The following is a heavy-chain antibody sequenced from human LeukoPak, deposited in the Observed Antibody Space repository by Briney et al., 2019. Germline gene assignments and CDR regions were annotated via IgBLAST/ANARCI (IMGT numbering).Heavy chain of an antibody. CDR3: AKGPSPRYFDWLSPGV. V-gene: IGHV3-30*18. Sequence: GSLKLSLSASGFTFRCYCIHWVRQAPGQGVEWVGVISYDGSNKYYADSVKGRFTISRDNSKNTLYLQMNSLRAEDTAVYYCAKGPSPRYFDWLSPGVWGQGTLVTVSS. J-gene: IGHJ4*02. CDR1: GFTFRCYC. D-gene: IGHD3-9*01. CDR2: ISYDGSNK.